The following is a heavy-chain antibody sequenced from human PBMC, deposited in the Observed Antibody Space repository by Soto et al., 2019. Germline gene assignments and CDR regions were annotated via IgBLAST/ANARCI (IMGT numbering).Heavy chain of an antibody. V-gene: IGHV3-23*01. Sequence: EVQLLESGGSLVQPGGSLRLSCAASGFSFREFAMSWVRQAPGKGLEWVSGISGSGSNTYYADSVKGRFTISRENSKNTLYLQMNSLGPADTAVYYCAKEPGVDFGDYCDYWGQGTLVTVSS. J-gene: IGHJ4*02. CDR1: GFSFREFA. CDR3: AKEPGVDFGDYCDY. CDR2: ISGSGSNT. D-gene: IGHD4-17*01.